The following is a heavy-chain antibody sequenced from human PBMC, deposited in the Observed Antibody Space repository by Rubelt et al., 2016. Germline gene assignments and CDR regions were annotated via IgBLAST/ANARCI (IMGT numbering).Heavy chain of an antibody. J-gene: IGHJ4*02. CDR3: ARGLFPGIAGLCC. V-gene: IGHV4-39*01. D-gene: IGHD6-13*01. Sequence: QLRLQESGPGLVKPSETLSLTCTVSDGSVSSSTYCWGWVRQPPGTGLEWIGSVFSSGRTNYTPTLESPVTMFVDTSKNQFSLNLRSVTAADTAVYYCARGLFPGIAGLCCWGQGTLVTVSS. CDR2: VFSSGRT. CDR1: DGSVSSSTYC.